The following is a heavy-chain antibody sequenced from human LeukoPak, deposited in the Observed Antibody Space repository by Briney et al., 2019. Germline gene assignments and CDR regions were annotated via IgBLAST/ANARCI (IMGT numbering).Heavy chain of an antibody. CDR2: ISYDGSNR. CDR1: GFTFSSYA. Sequence: PGRSLRLSCAASGFTFSSYAMHWVRQAPGKGLEWVAVISYDGSNRYYADSVKGRFTISRDNSKNTLYLQMNSLRAKDTAVYYCAREGLWGVVLYYYYGMDVWGQGTTVTVSS. J-gene: IGHJ6*02. D-gene: IGHD3-3*01. V-gene: IGHV3-30-3*01. CDR3: AREGLWGVVLYYYYGMDV.